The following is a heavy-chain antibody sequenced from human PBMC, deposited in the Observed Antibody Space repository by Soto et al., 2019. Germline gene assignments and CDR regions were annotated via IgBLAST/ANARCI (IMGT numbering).Heavy chain of an antibody. CDR1: GGTFSSYA. CDR3: ARGGAGYCSGGSCPARYGMDV. J-gene: IGHJ6*02. D-gene: IGHD2-15*01. Sequence: ASVKVSCKASGGTFSSYAISWVRQAPGQGLEWMGGIIPIFGTANYAQKFQGRVTITADESTSTAYMELSSLRSEDTAVYYCARGGAGYCSGGSCPARYGMDVWGQGTTVTVSS. CDR2: IIPIFGTA. V-gene: IGHV1-69*13.